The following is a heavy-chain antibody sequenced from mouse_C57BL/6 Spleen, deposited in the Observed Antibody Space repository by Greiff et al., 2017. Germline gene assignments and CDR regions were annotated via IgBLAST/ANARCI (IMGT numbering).Heavy chain of an antibody. J-gene: IGHJ2*01. V-gene: IGHV1-69*01. CDR1: GYTFTGSW. D-gene: IGHD3-2*02. CDR2: IDPSDSYT. Sequence: QFQLQQPGAELVMPGASVKLSCKASGYTFTGSWMHWVKQRPGQGLGWIGEIDPSDSYTNYNQKFKGKSTLTVDKSSSTAYMQLSSLTSEDSAVYYCARGSSGYYCDYWGQGTTLTVSS. CDR3: ARGSSGYYCDY.